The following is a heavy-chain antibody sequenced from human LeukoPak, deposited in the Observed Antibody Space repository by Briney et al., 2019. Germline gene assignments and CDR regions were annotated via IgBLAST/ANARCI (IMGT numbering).Heavy chain of an antibody. CDR3: AKSQGYCSSTSCRPYSSSWPFNY. CDR1: GFTFSSYA. D-gene: IGHD2-2*01. CDR2: ISGSGGST. J-gene: IGHJ4*02. Sequence: TGGSLRLSCAASGFTFSSYAMSWVRQTPGKGLEWVSVISGSGGSTYYADSVKGRFTISRDNSKNSLYLQMNSLRIEDTALYYCAKSQGYCSSTSCRPYSSSWPFNYWGQGTLVTVSS. V-gene: IGHV3-23*01.